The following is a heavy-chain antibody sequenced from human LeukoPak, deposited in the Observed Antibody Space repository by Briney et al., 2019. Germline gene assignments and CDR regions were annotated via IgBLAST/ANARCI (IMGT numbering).Heavy chain of an antibody. CDR3: ARSMIFPPDSFDY. J-gene: IGHJ4*02. V-gene: IGHV3-74*01. D-gene: IGHD3-22*01. CDR2: ISSDGRST. CDR1: GFTFSSYW. Sequence: PGRSLRLSCAASGFTFSSYWMHWVRQAPGKGLVWVSRISSDGRSTSYADSVKGRYTISRDNAKNTLYLQMNSLRAEDTAVCYCARSMIFPPDSFDYWGQGTLVTVSS.